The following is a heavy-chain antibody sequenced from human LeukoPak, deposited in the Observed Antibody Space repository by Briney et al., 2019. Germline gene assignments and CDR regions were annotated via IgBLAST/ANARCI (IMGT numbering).Heavy chain of an antibody. CDR2: ISSDGSST. J-gene: IGHJ1*01. CDR3: ARDRCSTTSCTFQH. D-gene: IGHD2-2*01. V-gene: IGHV3-74*01. CDR1: GFTFSSYW. Sequence: GGSLTLSCAASGFTFSSYWMHWVRQAPGKGLVWVSHISSDGSSTSYADSVKGRFTISRDNAKNTLYLQMNSLRPDDTAVYYCARDRCSTTSCTFQHWGQGTLVTVSS.